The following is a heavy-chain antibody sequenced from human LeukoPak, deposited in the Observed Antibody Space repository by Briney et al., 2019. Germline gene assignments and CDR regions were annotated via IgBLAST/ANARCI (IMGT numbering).Heavy chain of an antibody. CDR2: ISSGGTYE. Sequence: GGSLRLSCAASGFTFSNYAMHWVRQAPGKGLEWVSLISSGGTYEYYADSVKGRFTISRDNSKNTLYLQLNSLRAEDTAVYYCARSYYFDYWGQGTLVTVSS. CDR1: GFTFSNYA. J-gene: IGHJ4*02. CDR3: ARSYYFDY. V-gene: IGHV3-30*01.